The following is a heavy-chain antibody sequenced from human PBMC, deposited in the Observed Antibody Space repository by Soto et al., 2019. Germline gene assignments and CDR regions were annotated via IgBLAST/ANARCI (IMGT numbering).Heavy chain of an antibody. CDR1: GFTFSSYG. D-gene: IGHD1-26*01. J-gene: IGHJ4*02. Sequence: QVQLVESGGGVVQPGRSLRLSCAASGFTFSSYGMHWVRQAPGKGLEWVAVIWYDGSNKYYADSVKGRFTISRDNSKNTLYLQMNSLRAEDTAVYYCARALSSYAAFDYWGQGTLVIVSS. CDR3: ARALSSYAAFDY. V-gene: IGHV3-33*01. CDR2: IWYDGSNK.